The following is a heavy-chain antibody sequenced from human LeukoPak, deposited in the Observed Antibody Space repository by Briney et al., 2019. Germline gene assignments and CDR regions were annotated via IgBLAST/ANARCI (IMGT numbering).Heavy chain of an antibody. CDR3: ARVFGLGYWSGGSCNLSNGFDP. CDR2: ISAYNGNT. D-gene: IGHD2-15*01. J-gene: IGHJ5*02. Sequence: GASVKVSCKASGYTFTSYGISWVRQAPGQGLEWMGWISAYNGNTSYAQKIQGRVTMTTDTSTSTAYMELRRLRSDDTAVYYCARVFGLGYWSGGSCNLSNGFDPWGQGTLVTVSS. CDR1: GYTFTSYG. V-gene: IGHV1-18*01.